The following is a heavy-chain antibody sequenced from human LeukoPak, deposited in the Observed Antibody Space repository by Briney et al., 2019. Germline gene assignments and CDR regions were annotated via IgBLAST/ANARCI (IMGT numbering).Heavy chain of an antibody. Sequence: SGGSLRLSCAASGFTFSNAWMNWVRQAPGKGLEWVSYISTFSSTIFYADSVKGRFTISRDNAQNSPYLQMNSLRDEDTAVYYCARDNRNDYGDHRADKLDYWGQGTLVTVSS. J-gene: IGHJ4*02. CDR2: ISTFSSTI. CDR3: ARDNRNDYGDHRADKLDY. CDR1: GFTFSNAW. V-gene: IGHV3-48*02. D-gene: IGHD4-17*01.